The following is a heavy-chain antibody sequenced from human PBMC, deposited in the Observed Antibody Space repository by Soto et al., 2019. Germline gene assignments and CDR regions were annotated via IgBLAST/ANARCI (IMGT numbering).Heavy chain of an antibody. CDR1: GYTFTNYG. Sequence: ASVKVSCKTSGYTFTNYGISWVRQAPGQGLEWMGWISAHTGNTNYAQKFQGRVTMTTDTSTSTAYMELRSLRSDDTAVYYCARVLGYNSSWWRHTAFDIWGQGTMVTVS. CDR2: ISAHTGNT. CDR3: ARVLGYNSSWWRHTAFDI. D-gene: IGHD6-13*01. V-gene: IGHV1-18*01. J-gene: IGHJ3*02.